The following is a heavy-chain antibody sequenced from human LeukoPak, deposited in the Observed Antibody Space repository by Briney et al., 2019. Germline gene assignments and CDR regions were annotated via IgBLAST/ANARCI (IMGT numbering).Heavy chain of an antibody. V-gene: IGHV3-9*01. CDR2: IGWNSASI. D-gene: IGHD6-13*01. J-gene: IGHJ4*02. CDR1: GFSFDEYS. CDR3: AKGARKQQLVYSDY. Sequence: GGSLRLSCAASGFSFDEYSMHWVRQPAGKGLEWVSGIGWNSASIDYADSVKGRFTISRDNTRKSLYLQMNSLKPEDSAFYYCAKGARKQQLVYSDYWGQGTLVTVSS.